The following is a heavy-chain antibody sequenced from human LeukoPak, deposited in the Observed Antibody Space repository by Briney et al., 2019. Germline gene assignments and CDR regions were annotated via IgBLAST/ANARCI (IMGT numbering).Heavy chain of an antibody. CDR1: GYTFTGNY. CDR2: MNPNSGGT. CDR3: ARVNYQQLVHPYYFDY. Sequence: GASVTVSCKASGYTFTGNYMHWVRQAPGQGLEWMGWMNPNSGGTNYAQRFQGRVTMTRDTSISTAYMELSRLTSDDTAVYYCARVNYQQLVHPYYFDYWGQGTLVTVSS. V-gene: IGHV1-2*02. D-gene: IGHD6-13*01. J-gene: IGHJ4*02.